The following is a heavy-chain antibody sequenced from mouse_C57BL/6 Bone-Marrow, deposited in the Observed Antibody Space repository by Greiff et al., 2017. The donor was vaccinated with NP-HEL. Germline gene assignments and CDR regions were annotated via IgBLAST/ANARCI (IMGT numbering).Heavy chain of an antibody. Sequence: VKLQQSGPGLVQPSQSLSITCTVSGFSLTSYGVHWVRQSPGKGLEWLGVIWRGGSTDYNAAFMSRLSITKDNSKSQVFFKMNSLQADDTAIYYCAKNNHYYGSSYWYFEVWGTGTTVTVSS. CDR2: IWRGGST. J-gene: IGHJ1*03. V-gene: IGHV2-5*01. CDR3: AKNNHYYGSSYWYFEV. CDR1: GFSLTSYG. D-gene: IGHD1-1*01.